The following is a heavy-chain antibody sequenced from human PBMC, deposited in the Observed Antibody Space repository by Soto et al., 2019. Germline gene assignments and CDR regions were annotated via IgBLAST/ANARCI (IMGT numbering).Heavy chain of an antibody. V-gene: IGHV3-23*01. J-gene: IGHJ4*02. Sequence: PGGSLRLSCAASGFTFSSYALSWVRQAPGKGLEWVSSISGSGGSKYYADSVKGRFTISRDNSKNTLYLQMISLRAEDTAVYYCAKEGDYDILTGYFDCWGQGTQVTVSS. CDR1: GFTFSSYA. CDR3: AKEGDYDILTGYFDC. D-gene: IGHD3-9*01. CDR2: ISGSGGSK.